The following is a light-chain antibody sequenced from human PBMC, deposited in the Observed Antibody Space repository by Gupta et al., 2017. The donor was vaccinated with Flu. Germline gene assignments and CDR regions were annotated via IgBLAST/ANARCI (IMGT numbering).Light chain of an antibody. Sequence: VKINCTLSSDHGSYAITWHQHQPANGPRYLMKLNSDGSHNTGDGIPVCFSGSSSGADRYPTISSRQAEDEDYYYCQTWGTGTEVFGGGTKLTVL. CDR1: SDHGSYA. J-gene: IGLJ3*02. V-gene: IGLV4-69*01. CDR2: LNSDGSH. CDR3: QTWGTGTEV.